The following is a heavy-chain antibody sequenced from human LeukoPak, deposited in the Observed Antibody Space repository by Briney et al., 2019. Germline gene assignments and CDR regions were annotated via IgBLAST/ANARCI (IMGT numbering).Heavy chain of an antibody. V-gene: IGHV7-4-1*02. Sequence: ASVKVSCKASGYTFTGYYMHWVRQAPGQGLEWMGWINTNTGNPTYAQGFTGRFVFSLDTSVSTAYLQISSLKAEDTAVYYCAREFFGWLSPYGMDVWGQGTTVTVSS. CDR2: INTNTGNP. D-gene: IGHD6-19*01. J-gene: IGHJ6*02. CDR1: GYTFTGYY. CDR3: AREFFGWLSPYGMDV.